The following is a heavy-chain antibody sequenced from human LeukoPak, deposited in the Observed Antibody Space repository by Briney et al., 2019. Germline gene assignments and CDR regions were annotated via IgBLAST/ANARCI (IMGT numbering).Heavy chain of an antibody. J-gene: IGHJ4*02. Sequence: PGGSLRLSCAASGFTFSTYRMNWVRQAPGNGLEWVSYISSGSSTIHYAGSVKGRFTISRDNAKNTLYLQMNSLRDADTAVYYCARDSRDYVFDYWGQGALVTVSS. V-gene: IGHV3-48*02. CDR1: GFTFSTYR. CDR3: ARDSRDYVFDY. CDR2: ISSGSSTI. D-gene: IGHD4-17*01.